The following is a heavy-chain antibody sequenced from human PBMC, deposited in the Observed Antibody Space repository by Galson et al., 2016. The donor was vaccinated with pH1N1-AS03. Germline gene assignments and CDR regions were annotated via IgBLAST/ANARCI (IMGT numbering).Heavy chain of an antibody. V-gene: IGHV4-59*01. D-gene: IGHD4-17*01. J-gene: IGHJ4*02. CDR3: TRSDYRDYGDPPGGY. CDR2: VYDSGNT. CDR1: GGSISNYC. Sequence: SETLSLTCTVSGGSISNYCWSWIRQPPGKGLEWIGYVYDSGNTHYNPSLKSRVAMSVHTSKNQFSLKLMSVTTADTAGYYCTRSDYRDYGDPPGGYWGQGTLVTVSS.